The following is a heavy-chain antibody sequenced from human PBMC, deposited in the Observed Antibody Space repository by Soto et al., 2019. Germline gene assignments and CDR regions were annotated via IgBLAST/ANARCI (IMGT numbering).Heavy chain of an antibody. V-gene: IGHV3-30-3*01. D-gene: IGHD5-12*01. Sequence: QVQLVESGGGVVQPGRSLRLSCAASGFTFSSYAMHWVRQAPGKGLAWVAVISYDGSNKYYADSVKGRFTISRDNSKNTLYLQMNSLRAEDTAVYYCARDQGDGYNYEYYFDYWGQGTLVTVSS. CDR2: ISYDGSNK. J-gene: IGHJ4*02. CDR1: GFTFSSYA. CDR3: ARDQGDGYNYEYYFDY.